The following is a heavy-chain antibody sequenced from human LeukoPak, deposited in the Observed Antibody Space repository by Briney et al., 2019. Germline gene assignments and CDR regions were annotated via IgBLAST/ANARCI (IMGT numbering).Heavy chain of an antibody. D-gene: IGHD6-13*01. CDR2: IRYNGNT. CDR3: ATGTAAANTQH. V-gene: IGHV4-59*01. J-gene: IGHJ1*01. Sequence: PSETLSLTCTVSGGSIIGYWWSWIRQPPGKGLEWIGNIRYNGNTYSNPSLKSRVTISADTSKNQFSLKLSSVTAADTAVYYCATGTAAANTQHWGQGTLVTVSS. CDR1: GGSIIGYW.